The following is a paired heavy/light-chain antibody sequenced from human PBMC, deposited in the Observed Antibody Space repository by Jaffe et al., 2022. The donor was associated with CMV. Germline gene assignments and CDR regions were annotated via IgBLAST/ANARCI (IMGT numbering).Heavy chain of an antibody. D-gene: IGHD6-6*01. CDR3: AKDIYPSIAAVIDY. V-gene: IGHV3-9*01. J-gene: IGHJ4*02. Sequence: EVQLVESGGGLVQPGRSLRLSCAASGFTFDDYAMHWVRQAPGKGLEWVSGISWNSGSIGYADSVKGRFTISRDNAKNSLYLQMNSLRAEDTALYYCAKDIYPSIAAVIDYWGQGTLVTVSS. CDR1: GFTFDDYA. CDR2: ISWNSGSI.
Light chain of an antibody. CDR1: SSNIGSHYG. V-gene: IGLV1-40*01. J-gene: IGLJ2*01. Sequence: QSVLTQPPSVSGAPGQRVTISCTGSSSNIGSHYGVHWYQQLPGTAPKLLIYYNTDRPSGVSGRFSGSKSGTSASLAITDLQAGDEADYYCQSYDISLSGVIFGGGTKLTVL. CDR2: YNT. CDR3: QSYDISLSGVI.